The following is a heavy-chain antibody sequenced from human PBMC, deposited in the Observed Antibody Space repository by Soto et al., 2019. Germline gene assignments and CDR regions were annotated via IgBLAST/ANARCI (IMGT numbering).Heavy chain of an antibody. Sequence: SETLSLTCSVSGGTISGYYWTWVRQPAGKGLEWIGRIYSSGNTKYNPSLQSRVTMSLDTSNNQFSLRLTSVTAADTAVYYCARGQRFSDWFDPWGQGTLVTVSS. CDR1: GGTISGYY. CDR2: IYSSGNT. CDR3: ARGQRFSDWFDP. V-gene: IGHV4-4*07. D-gene: IGHD3-3*01. J-gene: IGHJ5*02.